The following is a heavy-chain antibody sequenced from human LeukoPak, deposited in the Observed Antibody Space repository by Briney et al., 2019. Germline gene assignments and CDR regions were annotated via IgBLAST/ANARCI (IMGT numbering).Heavy chain of an antibody. CDR3: GRVQRDRGGFDY. V-gene: IGHV3-74*01. J-gene: IGHJ4*02. CDR2: INTDGRST. Sequence: GGSLSLSCAASGFTFCSYWMLWVRQAQGKGRVWGSRINTDGRSTSYAHSVKGRFTISRDNAKNTLYLQMSSLRAEDTAVYYCGRVQRDRGGFDYWGQGTLVTVSS. CDR1: GFTFCSYW. D-gene: IGHD3-16*01.